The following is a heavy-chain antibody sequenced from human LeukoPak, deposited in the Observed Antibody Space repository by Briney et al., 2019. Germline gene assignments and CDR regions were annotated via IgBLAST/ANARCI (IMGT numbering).Heavy chain of an antibody. CDR2: IYYSGST. CDR1: GGSISSYY. Sequence: MSSETLSLTCTVSGGSISSYYWSWIRQPPGKGLEWIGYIYYSGSTNYNPSLKSRVTISVDTSKNQFSLKLSSVTAADTAVYYCARLYRYYYDSSGYYYVDYWGQGTLVTVSS. D-gene: IGHD3-22*01. CDR3: ARLYRYYYDSSGYYYVDY. J-gene: IGHJ4*02. V-gene: IGHV4-59*08.